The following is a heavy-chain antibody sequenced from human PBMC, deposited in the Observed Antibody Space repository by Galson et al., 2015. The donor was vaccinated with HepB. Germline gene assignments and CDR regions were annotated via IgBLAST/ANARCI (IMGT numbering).Heavy chain of an antibody. D-gene: IGHD6-19*01. V-gene: IGHV1-58*02. J-gene: IGHJ4*02. CDR3: AADRYSSGPPLGRSDY. Sequence: SVKVSCKASGYTFTSYGISWVRQARGQRLEWIGWIVVGSGNTNYAQKFQERVTITRDMSTSTAYMELSSLRSEDTAVYYCAADRYSSGPPLGRSDYWGQGTLVTVSS. CDR1: GYTFTSYG. CDR2: IVVGSGNT.